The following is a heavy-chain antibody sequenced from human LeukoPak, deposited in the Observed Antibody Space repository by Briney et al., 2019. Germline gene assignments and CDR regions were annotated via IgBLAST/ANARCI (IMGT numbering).Heavy chain of an antibody. D-gene: IGHD3-16*01. CDR1: GFTFSSYA. CDR3: AKNLMGYVCWSPEQ. V-gene: IGHV3-23*01. Sequence: GGSLRLSCTASGFTFSSYAMSWVRQAPGKGLEWVSAITSSGGMTYYADSVKGRFTISRDNSKNTLYLQMDSLRAEDTAVYYCAKNLMGYVCWSPEQWGQRT. CDR2: ITSSGGMT. J-gene: IGHJ4*02.